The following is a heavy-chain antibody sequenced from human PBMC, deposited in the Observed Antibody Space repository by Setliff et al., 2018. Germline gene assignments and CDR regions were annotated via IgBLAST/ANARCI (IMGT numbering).Heavy chain of an antibody. Sequence: PSETLSLTCTVSGGSISSHYWSWIRQPPGKGLEWIGYIYYSGSTNYNPSLKSRVTISVDTSKNQFSLKLSSVTAADTAVYYCARELPRTIFGVVIDYWGQGTLVTVSS. CDR2: IYYSGST. CDR1: GGSISSHY. V-gene: IGHV4-59*11. J-gene: IGHJ4*02. D-gene: IGHD3-3*01. CDR3: ARELPRTIFGVVIDY.